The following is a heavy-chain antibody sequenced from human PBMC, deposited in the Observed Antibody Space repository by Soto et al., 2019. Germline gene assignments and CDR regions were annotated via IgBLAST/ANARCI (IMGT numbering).Heavy chain of an antibody. CDR1: GFTVATTG. V-gene: IGHV3-30*18. J-gene: IGHJ5*02. CDR3: AKDWGSSGWFNWFNP. CDR2: ISHSGTSK. D-gene: IGHD6-19*01. Sequence: QVQLVESGGGVVQPGESLKVACAVSGFTVATTGMHWVRQAPGKGLEWVAMISHSGTSKVYIDSVQGRFTISRDNAKNNLYLQMSSLRPEDTAIYYCAKDWGSSGWFNWFNPWGQGVLVTVSS.